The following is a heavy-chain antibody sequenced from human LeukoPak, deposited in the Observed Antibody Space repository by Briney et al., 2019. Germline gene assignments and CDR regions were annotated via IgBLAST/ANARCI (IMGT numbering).Heavy chain of an antibody. V-gene: IGHV1-69*06. CDR2: IIPIFGTA. CDR3: ARQLQWLGTYYFDY. J-gene: IGHJ4*02. D-gene: IGHD6-19*01. Sequence: ASVKVSCKASGGTFSSCAISWVRQAPGQGLERMGGIIPIFGTANYAQKFQGRVTITADKSTSTAYMELSSLRSEDTAVYYCARQLQWLGTYYFDYWGQGTLVTVSS. CDR1: GGTFSSCA.